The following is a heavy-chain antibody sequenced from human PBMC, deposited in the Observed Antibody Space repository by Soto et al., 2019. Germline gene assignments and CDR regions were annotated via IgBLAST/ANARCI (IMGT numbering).Heavy chain of an antibody. D-gene: IGHD6-25*01. CDR3: ARGPETVAPADY. Sequence: VQLVESGGGLVQPGGSLRLSCVASGFTFSRYWMTWVRQAPGKGLEWLANIKQDGGKKFYVDSVKGRFTISRDNAQNSLYLQMNSLRAEDTAVYYGARGPETVAPADYWGQGTLVTVSS. V-gene: IGHV3-7*01. CDR2: IKQDGGKK. CDR1: GFTFSRYW. J-gene: IGHJ4*02.